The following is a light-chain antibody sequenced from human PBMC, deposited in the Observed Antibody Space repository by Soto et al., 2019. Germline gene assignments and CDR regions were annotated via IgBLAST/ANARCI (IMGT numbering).Light chain of an antibody. CDR3: CSDAGSRL. CDR1: SSDVGSYNL. Sequence: QSALTQPASVSGSPGQSITISCTGTSSDVGSYNLVSWYQQHPGKAPKLMIYEGSKRPSGVSNRFSGSKSGNTASLTISGLQAEDEADYYCCSDAGSRLFGGGTKLTVL. V-gene: IGLV2-23*01. J-gene: IGLJ2*01. CDR2: EGS.